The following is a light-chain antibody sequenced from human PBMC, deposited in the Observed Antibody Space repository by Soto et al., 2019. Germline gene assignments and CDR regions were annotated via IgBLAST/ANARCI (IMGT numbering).Light chain of an antibody. J-gene: IGLJ1*01. V-gene: IGLV2-14*01. Sequence: QSALTQPASVSGSPGQSNTISCTGTSSDVGGYNDVSWYQQHPGKAPKLMIYEVSNRPSGVSNRFSGSKSGNTASLTISGLQAEDEAAYYCSSYTSSSTYVFGTGTKLTVL. CDR3: SSYTSSSTYV. CDR2: EVS. CDR1: SSDVGGYND.